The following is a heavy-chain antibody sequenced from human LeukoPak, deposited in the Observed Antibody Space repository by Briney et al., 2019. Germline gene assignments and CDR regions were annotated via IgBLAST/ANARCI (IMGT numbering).Heavy chain of an antibody. CDR3: VKAAGSSENY. CDR1: GFTFSSYA. D-gene: IGHD6-6*01. Sequence: PPGGSLRLSCAASGFTFSSYAMSWVRQAPGKGLEWVSAISGSGGSTYYADSVKGRFTISRDDAKNTLYLQMNGLRAEDTAVYYCVKAAGSSENYWGRGTLVTVSS. V-gene: IGHV3-23*01. CDR2: ISGSGGST. J-gene: IGHJ4*02.